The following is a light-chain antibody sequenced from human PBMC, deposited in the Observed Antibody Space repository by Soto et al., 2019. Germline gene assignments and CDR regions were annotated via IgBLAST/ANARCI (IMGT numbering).Light chain of an antibody. CDR2: GPF. V-gene: IGKV3D-20*02. CDR1: QSVGGSY. Sequence: EIVLTQSPGTLSLSPGERATLSCRASQSVGGSYVGWYQQKAGQGPRLLIFGPFSRATGIPDRFSGSGSGTDFTLTISSLEPEDFAVYYCQQRSNWPPITFGQGTRLEIK. CDR3: QQRSNWPPIT. J-gene: IGKJ5*01.